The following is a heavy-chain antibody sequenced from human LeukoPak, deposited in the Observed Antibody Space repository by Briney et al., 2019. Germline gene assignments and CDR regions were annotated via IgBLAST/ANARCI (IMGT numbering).Heavy chain of an antibody. CDR3: AKCILTGYYKGYMDV. CDR2: ISSSSSYI. Sequence: GGSLRLSCAASGFTFSSYAMHWVRQAPGKGLEWVSSISSSSSYIYYADSVKGRFTISRDNAKNSLYLQMNSLRAEDTAVYYCAKCILTGYYKGYMDVWGKGTTVTISS. D-gene: IGHD3-9*01. CDR1: GFTFSSYA. J-gene: IGHJ6*03. V-gene: IGHV3-21*04.